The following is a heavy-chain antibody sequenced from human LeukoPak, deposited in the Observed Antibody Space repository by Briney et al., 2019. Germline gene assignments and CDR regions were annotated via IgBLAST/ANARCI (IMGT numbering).Heavy chain of an antibody. Sequence: GGSLRLSCAASGITFRSYGMHWVRQAPGKGLEWVAVISYDGSHKYYADSVKGRFSISRDNAKNSLCLQMNSLRVEDTAVYYCARHGRSSTYSQLDYWGQGTLVTVSP. CDR2: ISYDGSHK. CDR1: GITFRSYG. CDR3: ARHGRSSTYSQLDY. J-gene: IGHJ4*02. V-gene: IGHV3-30*03. D-gene: IGHD2-2*01.